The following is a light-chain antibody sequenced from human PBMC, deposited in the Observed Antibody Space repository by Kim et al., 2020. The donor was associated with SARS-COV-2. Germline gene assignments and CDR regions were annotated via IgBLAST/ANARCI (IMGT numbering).Light chain of an antibody. CDR2: DAS. CDR3: QQRDSWPPAVS. J-gene: IGKJ4*01. CDR1: QSIDTS. Sequence: GERATPSCRSSQSIDTSFAWYQPRPGQAPRLLVYDASIRATGVPDRFSGSGSGTDFTLTISSLEPEDFSTYYCQQRDSWPPAVSFGGGTKVDIK. V-gene: IGKV3-11*01.